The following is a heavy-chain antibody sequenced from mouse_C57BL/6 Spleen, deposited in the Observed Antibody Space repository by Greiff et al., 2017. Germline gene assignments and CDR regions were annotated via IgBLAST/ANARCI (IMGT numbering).Heavy chain of an antibody. D-gene: IGHD3-1*01. CDR3: ARSGPFAY. CDR1: GYTFTDYY. Sequence: VQLQQSGPELVKPGASVKISCKASGYTFTDYYMYWVKQSHGKSLEWIGDINPNNGGTSYNQKFKGKATLTVDKSSSTAYMELRSLTSEDSAVYYCARSGPFAYWGQGTLVTVSA. CDR2: INPNNGGT. V-gene: IGHV1-26*01. J-gene: IGHJ3*01.